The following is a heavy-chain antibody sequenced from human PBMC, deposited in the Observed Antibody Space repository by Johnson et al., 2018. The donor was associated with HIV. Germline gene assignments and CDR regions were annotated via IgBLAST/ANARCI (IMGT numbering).Heavy chain of an antibody. J-gene: IGHJ3*02. CDR1: GFTFSSYG. CDR3: AKHPDAFDI. CDR2: TSNDGSNK. V-gene: IGHV3-30*18. Sequence: QMLLVESGGGVVQPGRSLRVSCAASGFTFSSYGMHWVRQAPGKGLEWVAVTSNDGSNKYYADSVKGRFTIYRDNFKNTLYLQMNGLRPEDTAVYYCAKHPDAFDIWGQGTMVTVSS.